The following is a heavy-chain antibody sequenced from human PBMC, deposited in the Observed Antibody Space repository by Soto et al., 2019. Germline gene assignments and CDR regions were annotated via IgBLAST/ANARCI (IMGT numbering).Heavy chain of an antibody. Sequence: EVQLFESGGGVVQPGGSLRLSCAASGFTFSAYAMSWVRQAPGKGLEWVSVISGSGGATYYADSVKGRFTISRDNSKNTLYLQMNSLRAEDTAVYYCARQEYSTTWYLKYWGQGTLVTVSS. V-gene: IGHV3-23*01. D-gene: IGHD6-13*01. CDR2: ISGSGGAT. CDR3: ARQEYSTTWYLKY. J-gene: IGHJ4*02. CDR1: GFTFSAYA.